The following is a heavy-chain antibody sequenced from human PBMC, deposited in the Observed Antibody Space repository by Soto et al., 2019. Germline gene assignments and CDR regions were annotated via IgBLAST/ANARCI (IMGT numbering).Heavy chain of an antibody. V-gene: IGHV4-39*01. Sequence: SETLSLTCTVSGGSISSSNYYWGWIRQPPGKGLEWMGSIYYSGSTYNNPSLKSRVTMSVDTSKNQFSLKLSSVTAADTALYYCERLIYDSRVYYYFDYWGQGTLVTVSS. J-gene: IGHJ4*02. D-gene: IGHD3-22*01. CDR2: IYYSGST. CDR3: ERLIYDSRVYYYFDY. CDR1: GGSISSSNYY.